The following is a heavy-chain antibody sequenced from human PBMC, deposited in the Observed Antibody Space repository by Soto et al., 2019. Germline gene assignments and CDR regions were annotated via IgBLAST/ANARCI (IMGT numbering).Heavy chain of an antibody. V-gene: IGHV2-5*02. CDR2: IYWDDDK. D-gene: IGHD3-9*01. CDR3: AHRGRILTNYYYYYGRDV. J-gene: IGHJ6*04. CDR1: GFSLSTSGVG. Sequence: QITLKESGPTLVKPTQTLTLTCTFSGFSLSTSGVGVGWIRQPPGKALEWLALIYWDDDKRSSPSLKSRLTITKVTSKHQVVLTMTNMDPVDTATYYCAHRGRILTNYYYYYGRDVWGKGTTVTVSS.